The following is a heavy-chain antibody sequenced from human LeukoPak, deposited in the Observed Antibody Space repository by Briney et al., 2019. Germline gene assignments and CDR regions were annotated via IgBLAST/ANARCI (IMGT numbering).Heavy chain of an antibody. J-gene: IGHJ3*02. CDR3: AKPYYYDSSGYYSDAFDI. CDR2: MSLNSVSI. CDR1: GFSFDDYA. D-gene: IGHD3-22*01. Sequence: GGSLRLSCAASGFSFDDYAMHWVRQALGKGLEWVSGMSLNSVSIGYSDSVKGRFTISRDNAKNSLYLQMNSLRAEDTALYYCAKPYYYDSSGYYSDAFDIWGQGTMVTVSS. V-gene: IGHV3-9*01.